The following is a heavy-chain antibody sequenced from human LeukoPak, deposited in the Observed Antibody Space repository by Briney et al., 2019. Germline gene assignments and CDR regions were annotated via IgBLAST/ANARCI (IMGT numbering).Heavy chain of an antibody. CDR3: ARGAQTYYDKAPVDY. CDR2: INHRGST. D-gene: IGHD3-22*01. CDR1: GGPFSGYY. Sequence: SETLSLTCAVYGGPFSGYYWSWMRQPPGKGLEWIGEINHRGSTNYNPYLKSRVTISVDTSKSQFSLKLNSMTAADTAVYYCARGAQTYYDKAPVDYWGQGTLVTVSS. V-gene: IGHV4-34*01. J-gene: IGHJ4*02.